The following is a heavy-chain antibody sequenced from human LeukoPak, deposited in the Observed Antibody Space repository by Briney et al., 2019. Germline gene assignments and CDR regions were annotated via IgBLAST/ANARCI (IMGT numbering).Heavy chain of an antibody. D-gene: IGHD2-15*01. CDR2: IKQDGSEK. CDR1: GFTFSSYW. CDR3: ARWDIVVVVAAAHDAFDI. V-gene: IGHV3-7*01. J-gene: IGHJ3*02. Sequence: GGSLRLSCAASGFTFSSYWMSWVRQAPGKGLEWVANIKQDGSEKYYVDSVKGRFTISRDNAKNSLYLQMNSLRAEDTAVYYCARWDIVVVVAAAHDAFDIWGQGTMVTVSS.